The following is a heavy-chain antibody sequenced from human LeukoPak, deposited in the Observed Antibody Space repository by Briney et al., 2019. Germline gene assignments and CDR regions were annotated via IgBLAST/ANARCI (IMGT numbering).Heavy chain of an antibody. CDR2: INPSGGST. CDR3: ARRELAGSTAYFDY. J-gene: IGHJ4*02. CDR1: GYTFSSYV. D-gene: IGHD1-26*01. Sequence: ASVKVSCKASGYTFSSYVITWVRQAPGQGLEWMGIINPSGGSTNYAQDFQGRVTMTRDTSTSTVYMELSSLRSEDTAVYYCARRELAGSTAYFDYWGQGTLVTVSS. V-gene: IGHV1-46*01.